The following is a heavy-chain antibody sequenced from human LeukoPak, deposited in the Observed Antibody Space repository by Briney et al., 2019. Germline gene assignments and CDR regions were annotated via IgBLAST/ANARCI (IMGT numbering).Heavy chain of an antibody. D-gene: IGHD3-22*01. CDR1: GGYISSTTYY. CDR2: LYYSGKT. J-gene: IGHJ4*02. V-gene: IGHV4-39*07. CDR3: ARDLTDYYELDY. Sequence: PSETLSLTCIISGGYISSTTYYWGWIRQPPGKGLEWIGTLYYSGKTYYNPSLKSRVTISIDTSKNQFSLKLTSATAADTAVYYCARDLTDYYELDYWGQGTLVTVSS.